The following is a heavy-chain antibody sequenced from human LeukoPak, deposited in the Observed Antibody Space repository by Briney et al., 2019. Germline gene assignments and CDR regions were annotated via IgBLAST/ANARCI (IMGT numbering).Heavy chain of an antibody. CDR1: GGSFSGYY. V-gene: IGHV4-34*01. CDR2: INYSGST. Sequence: SETLPLTCAVYGGSFSGYYWNWIRQPPGKGLEWIGEINYSGSTNYNPSLKSRVTISVDTSKNQFSLKLSSVTAADTAVYYCARHGNYYGSGSYYWGQGTLVIVSS. D-gene: IGHD3-10*01. CDR3: ARHGNYYGSGSYY. J-gene: IGHJ4*02.